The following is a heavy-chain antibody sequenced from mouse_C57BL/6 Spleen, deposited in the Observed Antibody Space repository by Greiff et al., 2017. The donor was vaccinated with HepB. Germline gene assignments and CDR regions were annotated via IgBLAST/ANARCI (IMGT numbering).Heavy chain of an antibody. CDR3: ARSITTVVATDYFDY. D-gene: IGHD1-1*01. V-gene: IGHV5-4*03. Sequence: EVMLVESGGGLVKPGGSLKLSCAASGFTFSSYAMSWVRQTPEKRLEWVATISDGGSYTYYPDNVKGRFTISRDNAKNNLYLQMSHLKSEDTAMYYCARSITTVVATDYFDYWGQGTTLTVSS. CDR1: GFTFSSYA. CDR2: ISDGGSYT. J-gene: IGHJ2*01.